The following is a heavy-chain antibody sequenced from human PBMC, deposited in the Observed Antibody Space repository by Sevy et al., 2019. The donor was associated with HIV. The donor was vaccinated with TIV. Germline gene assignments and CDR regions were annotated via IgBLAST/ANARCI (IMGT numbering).Heavy chain of an antibody. CDR2: ISGSSGST. D-gene: IGHD3-22*01. CDR3: AKKSIVVVTNFDY. Sequence: GGSLRLSCAASGFTFSSYAMSWVRQAPGKGLEWVSAISGSSGSTYYADSVKGRFTISRDNSKNTLYLQMNSLRAEDTAVYYCAKKSIVVVTNFDYWGQGTLVTVSS. J-gene: IGHJ4*02. V-gene: IGHV3-23*01. CDR1: GFTFSSYA.